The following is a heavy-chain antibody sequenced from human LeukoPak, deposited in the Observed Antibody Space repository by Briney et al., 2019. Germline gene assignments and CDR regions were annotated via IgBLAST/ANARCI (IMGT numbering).Heavy chain of an antibody. CDR2: IIWNSGSI. V-gene: IGHV3-9*01. Sequence: GGSLRLSCAASGFTFDDYAMHWVRQAPGKGLEWVSGIIWNSGSIGYADSVKGRFTISRDNAKNSLYLQMNSLRAEDTALYYCAKDTSSSWSQLSDSSDCWGQGTLVTVSS. CDR3: AKDTSSSWSQLSDSSDC. D-gene: IGHD6-13*01. CDR1: GFTFDDYA. J-gene: IGHJ4*02.